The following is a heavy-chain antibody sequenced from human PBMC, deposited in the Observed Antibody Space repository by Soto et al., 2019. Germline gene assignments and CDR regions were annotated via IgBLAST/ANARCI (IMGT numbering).Heavy chain of an antibody. CDR2: IHHIGST. CDR1: GGSISSGGYY. D-gene: IGHD2-21*01. CDR3: ARVPVAPENWFDP. Sequence: QVQLQESGPGLVKPSQTLSLSCTVSGGSISSGGYYWSWIRQHPGKGLEWIGYIHHIGSTYYNPSPKSRVAISVDTSKNQFSLRLRSVTAADTAMYYCARVPVAPENWFDPWGQGTLVTVSA. J-gene: IGHJ5*02. V-gene: IGHV4-31*03.